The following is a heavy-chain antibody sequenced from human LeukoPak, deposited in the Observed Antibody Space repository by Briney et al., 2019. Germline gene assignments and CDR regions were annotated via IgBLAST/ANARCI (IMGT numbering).Heavy chain of an antibody. D-gene: IGHD3-16*02. CDR3: ARVRLGELSFLYYYYYYYMDV. J-gene: IGHJ6*03. Sequence: PSETLSLTCTVSGGSISSYYWSWIRQPPGKGLEWIGYIYYSGSTNYNPSLKSRVTISVDTSKNQFSLKLSSVTAADTAVYYSARVRLGELSFLYYYYYYYMDVWGKGTTVTVSS. CDR1: GGSISSYY. V-gene: IGHV4-59*01. CDR2: IYYSGST.